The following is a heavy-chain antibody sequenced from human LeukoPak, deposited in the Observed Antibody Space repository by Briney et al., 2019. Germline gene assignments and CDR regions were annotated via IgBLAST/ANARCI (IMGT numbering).Heavy chain of an antibody. CDR1: GFTFSSYG. V-gene: IGHV3-30*02. J-gene: IGHJ4*02. Sequence: GGSLRLSFAASGFTFSSYGMHWVRQAPGKGLEGVAFIRYDGSNKYYADSVKGRFTISRDNSKNTLYLQMNSLRAEDTAVYYCAKVSGSGWQQLVPTHFDYWGQGTLVTVSS. CDR2: IRYDGSNK. CDR3: AKVSGSGWQQLVPTHFDY. D-gene: IGHD6-13*01.